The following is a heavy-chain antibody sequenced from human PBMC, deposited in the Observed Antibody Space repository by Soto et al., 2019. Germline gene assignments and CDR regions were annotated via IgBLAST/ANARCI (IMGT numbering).Heavy chain of an antibody. J-gene: IGHJ6*02. CDR3: ARGYYDFWSGSYYYYGMDV. D-gene: IGHD3-3*01. CDR2: ISSSSSYT. Sequence: QVQLVESGGGLVKPGGSLRLSCAASGFTFSDYYMSWIRQAPGKGLEWVSYISSSSSYTNYADSVKGRFTISRDNAKNSLYLQMNSLRAEDTGVYYCARGYYDFWSGSYYYYGMDVWGQGNTVTVSS. V-gene: IGHV3-11*06. CDR1: GFTFSDYY.